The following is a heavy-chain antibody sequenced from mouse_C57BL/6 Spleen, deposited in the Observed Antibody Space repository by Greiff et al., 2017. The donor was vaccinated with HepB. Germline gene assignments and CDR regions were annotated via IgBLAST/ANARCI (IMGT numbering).Heavy chain of an antibody. Sequence: VQLQQSGTELVKPGASVKLSCKASGYTFTSYWMHWVKQRPGQGLEWIGNINPSNGGTNYNEKFKSKATLTVDKSSSTAYMQLSSLTSEDSAVYYCAPARWLLDWYFDVWGTGTTVTVSS. V-gene: IGHV1-53*01. CDR2: INPSNGGT. CDR3: APARWLLDWYFDV. CDR1: GYTFTSYW. D-gene: IGHD2-3*01. J-gene: IGHJ1*03.